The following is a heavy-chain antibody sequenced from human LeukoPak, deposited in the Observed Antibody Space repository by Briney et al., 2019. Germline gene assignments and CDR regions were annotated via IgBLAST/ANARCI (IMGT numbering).Heavy chain of an antibody. D-gene: IGHD3-10*01. CDR1: GFTFSSYA. CDR3: ARDGGLDYYGSGSPGYFDY. Sequence: PGGSLRLSCAASGFTFSSYAMHWVRQAPGKWLEWVAVISYDGSNKYYADSVKGRFTISRDNSKNTLYLQMNSLRAEDTAVYYCARDGGLDYYGSGSPGYFDYWGQGTLVTVSS. V-gene: IGHV3-30-3*01. J-gene: IGHJ4*02. CDR2: ISYDGSNK.